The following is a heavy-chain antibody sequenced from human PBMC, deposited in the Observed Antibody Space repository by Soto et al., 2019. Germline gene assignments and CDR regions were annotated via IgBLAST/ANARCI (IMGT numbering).Heavy chain of an antibody. CDR2: ISYDGARK. CDR3: SRGDREDTAVVIGARPGEYGMDV. J-gene: IGHJ6*02. CDR1: GFTFSIYA. Sequence: QVQLVESGGGVVQPGRSLRLSCAASGFTFSIYAMHWVRQAPGKGLEWVAVISYDGARKAYTNSVEGRFTISRDTSKNTLYLQMNSLRVEETAAYYCSRGDREDTAVVIGARPGEYGMDVWGQGTTVTVSS. D-gene: IGHD2-15*01. V-gene: IGHV3-30-3*01.